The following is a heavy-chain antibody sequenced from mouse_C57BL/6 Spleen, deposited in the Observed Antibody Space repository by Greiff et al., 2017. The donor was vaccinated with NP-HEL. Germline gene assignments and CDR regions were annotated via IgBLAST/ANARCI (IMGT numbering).Heavy chain of an antibody. CDR2: IYPGSGNT. D-gene: IGHD2-3*01. J-gene: IGHJ1*03. Sequence: VQLQQSGAELVRPGASVKLSCKASGYTFTDYYINWVKQRPGQGLEWIARIYPGSGNTYYNEKFKGKATLTAEKSSSTAYMQLSSLTSEDSAVYFCARDDGYYGGYFDVWGTGTTVTVSS. CDR1: GYTFTDYY. V-gene: IGHV1-76*01. CDR3: ARDDGYYGGYFDV.